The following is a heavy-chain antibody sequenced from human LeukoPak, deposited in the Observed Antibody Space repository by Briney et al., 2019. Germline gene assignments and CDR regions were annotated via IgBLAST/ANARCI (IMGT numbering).Heavy chain of an antibody. D-gene: IGHD2-15*01. J-gene: IGHJ4*02. CDR2: INHSGST. V-gene: IGHV4-34*01. Sequence: SETLSLTCAVYGGSLSSYYWSWTRQPPGKGLEWIGEINHSGSTNYNPSLKSRVTISVDTSKNQFSLKLSSVTAADTAVYYCARGVELGYCSGGSCSNDYWGQGTLVTVSS. CDR3: ARGVELGYCSGGSCSNDY. CDR1: GGSLSSYY.